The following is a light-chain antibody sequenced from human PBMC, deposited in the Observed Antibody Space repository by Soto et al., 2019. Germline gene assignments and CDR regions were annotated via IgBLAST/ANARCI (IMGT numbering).Light chain of an antibody. CDR3: CSYAGSGTDVV. Sequence: QSALTQPASVSGSPGQSITISCTGSSDDVGNYNLVSWYQQHPGKAPKLLIYEGSKRPSGISSRFSGSKSGNTASLTISGLQAEDESQYYCCSYAGSGTDVVFGGGTQLTVL. CDR1: SDDVGNYNL. CDR2: EGS. J-gene: IGLJ2*01. V-gene: IGLV2-23*01.